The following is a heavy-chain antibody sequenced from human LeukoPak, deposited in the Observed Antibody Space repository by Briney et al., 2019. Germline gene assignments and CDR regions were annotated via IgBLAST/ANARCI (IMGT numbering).Heavy chain of an antibody. CDR1: GFIFTTYT. CDR2: ISYDGSSK. Sequence: GGSPRLSCAASGFIFTTYTMHWVRQAPGKGVGGVAIISYDGSSKYYADSVKGRFTISRDSSTLYLQMNSLRPEDTAVYYCAREYSSGYYRTLDFWGQGSLLTVSS. V-gene: IGHV3-30-3*01. J-gene: IGHJ4*02. CDR3: AREYSSGYYRTLDF. D-gene: IGHD3-22*01.